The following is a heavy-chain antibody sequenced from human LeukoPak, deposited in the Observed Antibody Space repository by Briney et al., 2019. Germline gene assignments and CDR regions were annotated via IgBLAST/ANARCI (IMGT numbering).Heavy chain of an antibody. CDR3: ARVQYYYGSGSYSADY. CDR1: GFTFSSYS. V-gene: IGHV3-21*01. J-gene: IGHJ4*02. D-gene: IGHD3-10*01. CDR2: ISSSSSYI. Sequence: KPGGSLRLSCAASGFTFSSYSMNWVRQAPGKGLEWVSSISSSSSYIYYADSVKGRFTISRDNAKSSLNLQMNSPRAEDTAVYYCARVQYYYGSGSYSADYWGQGTLVTVSS.